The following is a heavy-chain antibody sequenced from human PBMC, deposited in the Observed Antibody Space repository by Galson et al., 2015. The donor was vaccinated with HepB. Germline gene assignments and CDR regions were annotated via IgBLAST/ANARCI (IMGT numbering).Heavy chain of an antibody. CDR2: ISTYGGNT. Sequence: SVKVSCKASGYTFTSNGISWVRQTPGQGLEWLGWISTYGGNTNYAQKFQGRITLTRDTSTSIAYVELRSLRSDDTAVYYCARDLDYRFDHWGQGTLVTVSS. J-gene: IGHJ4*02. V-gene: IGHV1-18*04. CDR1: GYTFTSNG. CDR3: ARDLDYRFDH. D-gene: IGHD4/OR15-4a*01.